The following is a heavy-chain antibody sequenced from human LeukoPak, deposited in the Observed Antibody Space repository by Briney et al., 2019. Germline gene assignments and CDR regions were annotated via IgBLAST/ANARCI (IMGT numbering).Heavy chain of an antibody. V-gene: IGHV3-23*01. Sequence: GGSLRLSCAASGFTFSSYAMSWVPPAPGRGREGVSAISGSGGSTYYADSVKGRFTISRDNSKNTLYLQMNSLRAEDTAVYYCAKGRGYSPKFFDYWGQGTLVTVSS. CDR3: AKGRGYSPKFFDY. J-gene: IGHJ4*02. CDR1: GFTFSSYA. CDR2: ISGSGGST. D-gene: IGHD5-18*01.